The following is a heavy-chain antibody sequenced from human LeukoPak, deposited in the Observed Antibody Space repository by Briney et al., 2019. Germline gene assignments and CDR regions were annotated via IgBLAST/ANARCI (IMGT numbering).Heavy chain of an antibody. CDR1: GFTFSSYS. J-gene: IGHJ3*02. D-gene: IGHD2-15*01. CDR3: AREVVYCSGGICHHDAFDI. Sequence: PGGSLRLSCAASGFTFSSYSMNWVRQAPGKGLEWVSSISGSSSYIYYADSVKGRFTISRDNAKNSLYLQMNSLRAEDTAVYYCAREVVYCSGGICHHDAFDIWGQGTMVTVPS. CDR2: ISGSSSYI. V-gene: IGHV3-21*01.